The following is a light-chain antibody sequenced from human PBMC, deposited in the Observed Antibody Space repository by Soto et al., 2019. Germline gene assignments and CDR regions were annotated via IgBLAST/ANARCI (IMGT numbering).Light chain of an antibody. J-gene: IGKJ5*01. CDR2: DAS. CDR1: QSVSIH. CDR3: QQYDNWPLT. V-gene: IGKV3-15*01. Sequence: EIVMTQSPASLSVSPGERATLSCRASQSVSIHLAWYQQKPGQAPRLLIYDASTRATGMPARFSGSGSGTEFSLTISSLQSEDFAVYYCQQYDNWPLTFGQGTRQ.